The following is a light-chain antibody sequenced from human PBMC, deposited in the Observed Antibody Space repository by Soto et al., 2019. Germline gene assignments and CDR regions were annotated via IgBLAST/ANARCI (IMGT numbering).Light chain of an antibody. CDR1: QSVSSN. Sequence: EIVMAQSPATLSVSPGERATLSCRASQSVSSNLAWYQHRPGQAPRLLIYGASSRATGIPDRFSGSGSGTDFTLTISRLEPEDFAVYYCQQYGGSPLWTFGQGTKVDI. J-gene: IGKJ1*01. CDR3: QQYGGSPLWT. V-gene: IGKV3-20*01. CDR2: GAS.